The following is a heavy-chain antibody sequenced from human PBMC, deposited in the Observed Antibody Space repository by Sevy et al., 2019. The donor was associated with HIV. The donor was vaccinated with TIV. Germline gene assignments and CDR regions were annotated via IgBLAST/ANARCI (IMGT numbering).Heavy chain of an antibody. V-gene: IGHV4-59*01. Sequence: SETLSLTCTVSGGSISSYYWSWIRQPPGKGLEWIGYIYYSGSTNYNPSLKSRVTISVDTCKNQFSLKLSSVTAADTAVYYCARYKTEGVWSGYYFDYWGQGTLVTVSS. CDR1: GGSISSYY. CDR2: IYYSGST. D-gene: IGHD3-3*01. CDR3: ARYKTEGVWSGYYFDY. J-gene: IGHJ4*02.